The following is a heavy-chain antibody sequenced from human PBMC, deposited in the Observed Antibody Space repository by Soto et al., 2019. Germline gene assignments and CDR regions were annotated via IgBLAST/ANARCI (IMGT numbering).Heavy chain of an antibody. V-gene: IGHV1-69*01. Sequence: QVQLVQSGAEVKKPGSSVKVCCKASGGTFNIYNITWVRQAPGQGLEWMGGILPIFGTTNYAQRFQGRLTIIADDSTSTAYMELSSLRSEDTAVYYCARDETGDSFYYYYGMDVWGQGTTVTVTS. J-gene: IGHJ6*02. D-gene: IGHD7-27*01. CDR2: ILPIFGTT. CDR3: ARDETGDSFYYYYGMDV. CDR1: GGTFNIYN.